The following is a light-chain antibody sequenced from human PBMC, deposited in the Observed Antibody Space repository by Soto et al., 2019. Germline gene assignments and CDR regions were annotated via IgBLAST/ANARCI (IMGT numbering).Light chain of an antibody. CDR3: QQANSYPPFT. Sequence: DIQMTQSPATLSASVGDRVTITCRASQSISRWLTWYQQKPGKAPKLLIYGATSLQSGVPSRFSGSGSGTDFTLTITSLQPEDFATYYCQQANSYPPFTFGPGTKVDIK. J-gene: IGKJ3*01. V-gene: IGKV1-12*01. CDR1: QSISRW. CDR2: GAT.